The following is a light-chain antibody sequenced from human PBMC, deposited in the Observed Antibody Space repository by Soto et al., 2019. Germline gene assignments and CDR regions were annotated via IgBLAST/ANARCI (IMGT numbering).Light chain of an antibody. CDR3: QQYGSSPRDT. CDR1: QSVSSSY. J-gene: IGKJ5*01. V-gene: IGKV3-20*01. Sequence: EIVLTQSPGTLSLSPGERATLSCRASQSVSSSYLAWYQQKPGQAPRLLIYGASSRATGIPDRFSGSGSGTDFTLTISRLEPEDFAVYYCQQYGSSPRDTFGQGTRREIK. CDR2: GAS.